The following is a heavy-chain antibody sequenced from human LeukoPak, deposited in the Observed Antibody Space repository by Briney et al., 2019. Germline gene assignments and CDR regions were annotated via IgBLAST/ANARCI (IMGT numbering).Heavy chain of an antibody. CDR1: GGSFSGYY. Sequence: SSETLSLTCAVYGGSFSGYYWSWIRQPPGKGLEWIGEINHSGSTNYNPSLKSRVTISADTSKNQFSLKLSSVTAADTAVYYCARGVITGTTRYYYYMDVWGKGTTVTVSS. CDR2: INHSGST. D-gene: IGHD1-7*01. V-gene: IGHV4-34*01. J-gene: IGHJ6*03. CDR3: ARGVITGTTRYYYYMDV.